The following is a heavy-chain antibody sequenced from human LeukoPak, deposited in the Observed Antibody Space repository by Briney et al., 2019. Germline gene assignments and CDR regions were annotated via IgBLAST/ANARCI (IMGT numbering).Heavy chain of an antibody. Sequence: GGSLRLSCAASGFTFSNYWMHWVRQAPGKGLVWVSRINTDGSRITYADSVKGRFTISRDNAMNTVYLQMNSLRADDTAVYYCARQRAGETTYYFDYWGQGTLVTVSS. V-gene: IGHV3-74*01. CDR2: INTDGSRI. J-gene: IGHJ4*02. CDR1: GFTFSNYW. CDR3: ARQRAGETTYYFDY. D-gene: IGHD1-14*01.